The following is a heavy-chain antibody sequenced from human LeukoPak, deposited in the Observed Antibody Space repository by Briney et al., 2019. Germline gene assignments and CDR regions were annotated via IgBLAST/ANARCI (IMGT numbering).Heavy chain of an antibody. CDR2: ISSSSTT. J-gene: IGHJ4*02. V-gene: IGHV3-48*04. D-gene: IGHD3-9*01. CDR1: GFTFSSYS. Sequence: GGSLRLSCAASGFTFSSYSMNWVRQAPGKGLEWVSYISSSSTTYYADSVKGRFTISRDNAKNSLYLQMNSLRAEDTAVYYCARESVFGLLTGHCFDYWGQGTLVTVSS. CDR3: ARESVFGLLTGHCFDY.